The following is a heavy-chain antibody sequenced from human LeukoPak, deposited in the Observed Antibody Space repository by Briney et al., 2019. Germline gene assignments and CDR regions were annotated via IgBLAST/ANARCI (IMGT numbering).Heavy chain of an antibody. V-gene: IGHV3-23*01. CDR3: ARDREYYYDSSIDY. D-gene: IGHD3-22*01. J-gene: IGHJ4*02. Sequence: GGSLRLSCAASGFTFNNYAMGWVRQTPGKGLEWVSGITGNGRSTYYADSVKGRFTISRDNSKNTLYLQVNSLRAEDTAVYYCARDREYYYDSSIDYWGQGTLVTVSS. CDR1: GFTFNNYA. CDR2: ITGNGRST.